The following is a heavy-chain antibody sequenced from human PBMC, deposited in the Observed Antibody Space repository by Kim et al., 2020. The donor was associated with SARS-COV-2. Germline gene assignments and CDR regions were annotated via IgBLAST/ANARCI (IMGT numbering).Heavy chain of an antibody. Sequence: SETLSLTCTVSGGSISSSSYYWGWIRQPPGKGLEWIGSIYYSGSTYYNPSLKSRVTISVDTSKNQFSLKLSSVTAADTAVYYCARDQREDWFDPWGQGTLVTVSS. V-gene: IGHV4-39*07. CDR1: GGSISSSSYY. J-gene: IGHJ5*02. CDR2: IYYSGST. CDR3: ARDQREDWFDP.